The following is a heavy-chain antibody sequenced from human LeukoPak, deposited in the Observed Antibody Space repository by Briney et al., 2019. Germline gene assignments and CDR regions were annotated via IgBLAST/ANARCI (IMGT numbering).Heavy chain of an antibody. CDR3: AKAQKAWELLHDFDY. V-gene: IGHV3-23*01. J-gene: IGHJ4*02. Sequence: GGSLRLSCAASGFTFSSYAMSWVRQAPGKGLEWVSAISGSGGSTYYADSVEGRFTISRDNSKNTLYLQMNSLRAEDTAVYYCAKAQKAWELLHDFDYWGQGTLVTVSS. D-gene: IGHD1-26*01. CDR1: GFTFSSYA. CDR2: ISGSGGST.